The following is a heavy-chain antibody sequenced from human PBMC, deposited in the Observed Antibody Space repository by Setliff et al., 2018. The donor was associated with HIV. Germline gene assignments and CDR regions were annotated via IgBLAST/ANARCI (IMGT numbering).Heavy chain of an antibody. CDR1: GGTFSNSA. V-gene: IGHV1-69*10. D-gene: IGHD3-10*01. CDR3: TTDRGVTANTIFTY. J-gene: IGHJ4*02. CDR2: IIVTVDIA. Sequence: ASVKVSCKASGGTFSNSAINWVRQAPGQGLEWMGGIIVTVDIANYAQKFQGRVTITADRLTNTLYLQMNSLKSEDTAIYYCTTDRGVTANTIFTYWGQGTLVTVSS.